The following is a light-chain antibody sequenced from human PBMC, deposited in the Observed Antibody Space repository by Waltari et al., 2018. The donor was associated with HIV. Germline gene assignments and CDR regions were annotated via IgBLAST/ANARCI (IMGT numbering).Light chain of an antibody. Sequence: DIEMTQSPGSLAVSLGARVTLTCNSRPSILYIYNNRNYLAWYQQKPGQPPKLLIYWATIRESGVPDRFSGSESGTDFSLTINNLQAEDLAVYYCQQYYSPPWTFGQGTKV. CDR1: PSILYIYNNRNY. J-gene: IGKJ1*01. V-gene: IGKV4-1*01. CDR3: QQYYSPPWT. CDR2: WAT.